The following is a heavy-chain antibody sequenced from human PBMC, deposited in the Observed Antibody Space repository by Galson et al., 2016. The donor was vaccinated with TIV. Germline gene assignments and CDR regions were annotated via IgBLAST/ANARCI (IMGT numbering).Heavy chain of an antibody. CDR1: GDTFRTYT. CDR2: IIPIHGVS. J-gene: IGHJ4*02. D-gene: IGHD2-21*02. V-gene: IGHV1-69*10. CDR3: ARTLACGGDCYFFDY. Sequence: SVKVSCKASGDTFRTYTISWVRQAPGQGLEWMGGIIPIHGVSNHAQKFQGRVTITADEPTSTVFMVLSSLGSEDTAVYYCARTLACGGDCYFFDYWGQGTLVTVSS.